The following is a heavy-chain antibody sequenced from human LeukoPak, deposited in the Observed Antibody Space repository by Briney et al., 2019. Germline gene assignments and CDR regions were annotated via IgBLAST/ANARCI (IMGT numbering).Heavy chain of an antibody. CDR2: ISYDGNNK. D-gene: IGHD1-26*01. CDR3: ARDTTDAFDI. V-gene: IGHV3-30-3*01. J-gene: IGHJ3*02. CDR1: GFTFSSYA. Sequence: PGGSLRLSCAAPGFTFSSYAMHWVRQAPGKGLEWVAVISYDGNNKYYADSVKGRFTISRDNSKNTLYLQMNSLRAEDTAVYYCARDTTDAFDIWGQGTMVTVSS.